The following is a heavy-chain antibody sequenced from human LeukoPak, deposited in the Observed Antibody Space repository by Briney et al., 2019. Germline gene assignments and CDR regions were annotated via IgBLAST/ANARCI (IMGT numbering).Heavy chain of an antibody. D-gene: IGHD6-13*01. Sequence: SETLSLTCAVYGGSFSGYYWSWIRQPPGKGLEWIGEINHSGSTNYNPSLKSRVTISVDTSKNQFSLKLSSVTAADTAVYYCARGFVAAAGTRGWFDPWGQGTLVTVSS. V-gene: IGHV4-34*01. J-gene: IGHJ5*02. CDR2: INHSGST. CDR3: ARGFVAAAGTRGWFDP. CDR1: GGSFSGYY.